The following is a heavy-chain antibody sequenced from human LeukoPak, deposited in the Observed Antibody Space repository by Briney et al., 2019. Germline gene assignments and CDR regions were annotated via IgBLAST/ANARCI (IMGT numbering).Heavy chain of an antibody. D-gene: IGHD6-6*01. J-gene: IGHJ6*03. Sequence: GGSLRLSCAASGFTFSSYWMHWVRQTPGAGLEWVSRINGDGSSRSTSYADSVKGRFTISRDNAKNTLYLQMNSLRDEDTAVYYCARGERQLGKKNYYMDVWGKGTTVTVSS. CDR3: ARGERQLGKKNYYMDV. CDR2: INGDGSSR. V-gene: IGHV3-74*01. CDR1: GFTFSSYW.